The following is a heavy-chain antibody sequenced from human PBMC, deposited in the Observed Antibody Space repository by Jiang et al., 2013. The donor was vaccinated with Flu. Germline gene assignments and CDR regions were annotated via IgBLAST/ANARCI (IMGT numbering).Heavy chain of an antibody. J-gene: IGHJ4*02. CDR2: IYTSGST. V-gene: IGHV4-61*02. CDR1: GGSISSGSYY. CDR3: ARSTYYYGSGSYYFLASQGGFDY. D-gene: IGHD3-10*01. Sequence: GLVKPSQTLSLTCTVSGGSISSGSYYWSWIRQPAGKGLEWIGRIYTSGSTNYNPSLKSRVTISVDTSKNQFSLKLSSVTAADTAVYYCARSTYYYGSGSYYFLASQGGFDYWGQGTLVTVSS.